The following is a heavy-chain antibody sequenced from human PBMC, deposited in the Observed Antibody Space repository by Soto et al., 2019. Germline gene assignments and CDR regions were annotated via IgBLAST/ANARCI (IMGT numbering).Heavy chain of an antibody. CDR1: GFSFSADGVG. D-gene: IGHD3-16*01. V-gene: IGHV2-5*02. J-gene: IGHJ3*01. Sequence: HITLKESGPTLVKPTQTLTLTCIFSGFSFSADGVGVGWIRQPPGKTLEWLALIYWDDDTRYRPSLKSRLTITKAPSKNQVVPTLTNMDPLDTATYYCAHAFGGTSWPNDAFDVWGQGPGFPVSS. CDR3: AHAFGGTSWPNDAFDV. CDR2: IYWDDDT.